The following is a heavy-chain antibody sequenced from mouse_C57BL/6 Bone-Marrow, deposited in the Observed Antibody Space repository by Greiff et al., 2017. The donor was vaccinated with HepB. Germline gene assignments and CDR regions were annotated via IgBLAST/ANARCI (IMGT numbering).Heavy chain of an antibody. CDR3: TGFITTVVRYFDV. D-gene: IGHD1-1*01. Sequence: VQRVESGAELVRPGASVTLSCKASGYTFTDYEMHWVKQTPVHGLEWIGAIDPETGGTAYNQKFKGKAILTADKSSSTAYMELRSLTSEDSAVYYCTGFITTVVRYFDVWGTGTTVTVSS. V-gene: IGHV1-15*01. J-gene: IGHJ1*03. CDR1: GYTFTDYE. CDR2: IDPETGGT.